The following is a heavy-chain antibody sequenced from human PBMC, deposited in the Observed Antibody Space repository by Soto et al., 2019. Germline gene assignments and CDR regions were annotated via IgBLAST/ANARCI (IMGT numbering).Heavy chain of an antibody. D-gene: IGHD6-13*01. Sequence: ASVKVSCKASGYTFTGYYMHWVRQAPGQGLEWMGWINPNRGGTNYAQKFQGWVTMTRETSISTAYMELSRLRSADTAVYYCARGDSSSWSYYYYYYMDVWGKGTTVTVSS. J-gene: IGHJ6*03. CDR1: GYTFTGYY. CDR3: ARGDSSSWSYYYYYYMDV. V-gene: IGHV1-2*04. CDR2: INPNRGGT.